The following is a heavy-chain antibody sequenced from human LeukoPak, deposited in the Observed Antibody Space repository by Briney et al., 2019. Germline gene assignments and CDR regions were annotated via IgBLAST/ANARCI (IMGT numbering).Heavy chain of an antibody. CDR2: ISYDGSNK. CDR3: ARDGGGYDLDY. J-gene: IGHJ4*02. V-gene: IGHV3-30-3*01. D-gene: IGHD5-12*01. CDR1: GFTFSSYA. Sequence: GRSLRLSCAASGFTFSSYAMHWVRQAPGKGLEWVAVISYDGSNKYYADSVKGRFTISRDNSKNTLYLQMNSLRAEDTAVYYCARDGGGYDLDYWGQGTLVTVSS.